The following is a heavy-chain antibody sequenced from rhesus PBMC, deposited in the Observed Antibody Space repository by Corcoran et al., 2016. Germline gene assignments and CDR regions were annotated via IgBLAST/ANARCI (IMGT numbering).Heavy chain of an antibody. D-gene: IGHD3-34*01. Sequence: VHLQESGPGLVKPSETLSLTCAVPGGSISAGYDWTWSRQPPGKGLEWIGYIYGNSGNTNYNPSLKNRVTISKDTSKNQFSLKLRSVTAADTAMYYCASGVIGYWGQGVLVTVSS. CDR1: GGSISAGYD. J-gene: IGHJ4*01. CDR3: ASGVIGY. V-gene: IGHV4-76*01. CDR2: IYGNSGNT.